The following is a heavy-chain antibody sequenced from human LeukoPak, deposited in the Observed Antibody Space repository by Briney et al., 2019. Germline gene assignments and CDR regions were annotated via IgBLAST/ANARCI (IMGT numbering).Heavy chain of an antibody. CDR3: AKDLSNIPSHPFDY. CDR2: IWYDGSNK. J-gene: IGHJ4*02. CDR1: GFTFSSYG. D-gene: IGHD6-6*01. V-gene: IGHV3-33*06. Sequence: PGGSLRLSCAASGFTFSSYGMHWVRQAPGKGLEWVAVIWYDGSNKYYADSVKGRFTISRDNSKNTLYLQMNSLRAEDTAVYYCAKDLSNIPSHPFDYWGQGTLVTVSS.